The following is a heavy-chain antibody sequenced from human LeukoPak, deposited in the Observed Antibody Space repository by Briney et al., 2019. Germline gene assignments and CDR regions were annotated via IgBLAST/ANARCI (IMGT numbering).Heavy chain of an antibody. CDR1: GSTFPNCT. V-gene: IGHV1-3*02. CDR2: SSAGHGNT. J-gene: IGHJ3*02. D-gene: IGHD2-2*02. Sequence: ASVKVSCKASGSTFPNCTMHWVRQAPGQRLEWMGWSSAGHGNTKFSEEFQGRLAITRDTSASTDDMELSNLRSEDTAVYYCATSVGRWCTSCYRDDAFDIWGQGTMVTVSS. CDR3: ATSVGRWCTSCYRDDAFDI.